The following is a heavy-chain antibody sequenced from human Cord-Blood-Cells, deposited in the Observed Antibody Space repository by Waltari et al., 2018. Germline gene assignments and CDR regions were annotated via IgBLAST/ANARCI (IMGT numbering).Heavy chain of an antibody. CDR1: GSTLGRYR. V-gene: IGHV3-21*01. CDR2: GSSGSSDI. Sequence: EVQLVESGGGLVKRGGPLSVSCAAPGSTLGRYRMNWVPPDPGRGREWCCSGSSGSSDICVGNIVKSRYTISRSNAKSSLYLQMNRIRAEETAVYYCASWGSSATTYYVDYWGQGTLVTVSS. J-gene: IGHJ4*02. CDR3: ASWGSSATTYYVDY. D-gene: IGHD6-25*01.